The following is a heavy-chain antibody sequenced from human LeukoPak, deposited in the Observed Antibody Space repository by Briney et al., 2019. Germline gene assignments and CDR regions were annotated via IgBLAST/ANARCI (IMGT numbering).Heavy chain of an antibody. V-gene: IGHV1-46*01. Sequence: ASVKVSCKASGYTFSNYYLHWVRQAPGQGLEWMGLVNPTAGNTYYAQRFQGRVTMTRNTSTSTVYMELSSLRSEDTAVYYCARIRDGYNDAYDIWGQGTMVTVPS. CDR2: VNPTAGNT. CDR3: ARIRDGYNDAYDI. J-gene: IGHJ3*02. D-gene: IGHD5-24*01. CDR1: GYTFSNYY.